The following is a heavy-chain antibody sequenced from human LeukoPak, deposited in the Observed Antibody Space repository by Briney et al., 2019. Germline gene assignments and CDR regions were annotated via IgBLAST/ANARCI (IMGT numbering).Heavy chain of an antibody. CDR3: ARVRATGAHDY. V-gene: IGHV4-34*01. J-gene: IGHJ4*02. Sequence: SETLSLSCAVYGGSFSGYYWSWIRQPPGKGLEWIGEINHSGSTNYNPSLKSRVTISVDTSKSQFSLKLSSVTAADTAVYYCARVRATGAHDYWGQGTLVTVSS. D-gene: IGHD7-27*01. CDR1: GGSFSGYY. CDR2: INHSGST.